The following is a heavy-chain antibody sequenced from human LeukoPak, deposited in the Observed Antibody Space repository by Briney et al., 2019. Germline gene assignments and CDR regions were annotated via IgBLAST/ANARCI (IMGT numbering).Heavy chain of an antibody. Sequence: ASVKVSCKVSGYTLTELSMHWVRQAPGKELEWIGDFDPEDGKIIYAQKFQGRVTMTEVTSTDTAYMELSSLRSEDTAVYYCATKAAGAAVMRGYYYYGMDVWGQGTTVTVSS. V-gene: IGHV1-24*01. CDR3: ATKAAGAAVMRGYYYYGMDV. CDR2: FDPEDGKI. D-gene: IGHD6-13*01. J-gene: IGHJ6*02. CDR1: GYTLTELS.